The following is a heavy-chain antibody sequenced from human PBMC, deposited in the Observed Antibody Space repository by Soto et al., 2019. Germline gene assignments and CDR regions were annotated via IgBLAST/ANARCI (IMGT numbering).Heavy chain of an antibody. D-gene: IGHD1-26*01. CDR1: GSTFSSYA. V-gene: IGHV3-30-3*01. CDR3: ARDPSGSYSWAGFHFDY. CDR2: ISYDGSNK. J-gene: IGHJ4*02. Sequence: GGSLRLSCAASGSTFSSYAMHWVRQAPGKGLEWVAVISYDGSNKYYADSVKGRFTISRDNSKNTLYLQMNSLRAEDTAVYYCARDPSGSYSWAGFHFDYWGQGTLVTVSS.